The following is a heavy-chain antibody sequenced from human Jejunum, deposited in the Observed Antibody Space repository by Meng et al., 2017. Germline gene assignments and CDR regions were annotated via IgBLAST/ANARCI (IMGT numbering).Heavy chain of an antibody. CDR2: AST. V-gene: IGHV4-61*08. J-gene: IGHJ4*02. CDR3: ARDHMGSLDY. CDR1: GGSVSRAGYQ. Sequence: QLQLQASGPGLVGPSETLSLICTVSGGSVSRAGYQWGWIRQPPGKGLEWIGYASTNYNPSLKSRVTISLDTSRNQFSLSLSSVAAADTAVYYCARDHMGSLDYWGQGILVTVSS. D-gene: IGHD1-26*01.